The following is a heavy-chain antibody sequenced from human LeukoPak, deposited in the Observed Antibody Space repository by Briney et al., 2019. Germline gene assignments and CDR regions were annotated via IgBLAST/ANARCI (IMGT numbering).Heavy chain of an antibody. CDR2: SNPNSGCT. CDR3: ARDGGIAAAGNDY. V-gene: IGHV1-2*02. Sequence: GASVKVSCKSSGYTFTGCYMHCVRQAPGQGLEWMGWSNPNSGCTNYAQKFQGRVTMTRDTSISTAYMELSRLRSDDTAVYYCARDGGIAAAGNDYWGQGTLVTVSS. J-gene: IGHJ4*02. CDR1: GYTFTGCY. D-gene: IGHD6-13*01.